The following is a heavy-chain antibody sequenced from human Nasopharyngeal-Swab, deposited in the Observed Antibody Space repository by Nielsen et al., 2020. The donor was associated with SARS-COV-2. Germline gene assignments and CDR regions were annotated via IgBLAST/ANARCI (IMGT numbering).Heavy chain of an antibody. CDR3: TRDPVSYYDILTGYLTPYYYGMDV. J-gene: IGHJ6*02. V-gene: IGHV3-49*03. CDR1: GFTFGDYA. CDR2: IRSKAYGGTT. Sequence: GESLKISCTASGFTFGDYAMSWFRQAPGKGLEWVGFIRSKAYGGTTEYAASVEGRFTISRDDSKSIAYLQMNSLKTEDTAVYYCTRDPVSYYDILTGYLTPYYYGMDVWGQGTTVTVSS. D-gene: IGHD3-9*01.